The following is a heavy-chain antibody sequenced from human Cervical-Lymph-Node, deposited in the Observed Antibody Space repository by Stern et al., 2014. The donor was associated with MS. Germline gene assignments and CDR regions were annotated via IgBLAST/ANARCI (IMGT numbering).Heavy chain of an antibody. CDR2: IIPIYGTA. J-gene: IGHJ4*02. D-gene: IGHD2-15*01. CDR1: VGSFNSNA. CDR3: AREGGGHTQELDY. Sequence: VQVVEPWAAMKQPGLSVKVFCRASVGSFNSNAISSVRQAPGHGLEWMGGIIPIYGTANYAPKFQGRVTLTADGSTSTAYLELSRLRAEDTAVYYCAREGGGHTQELDYWGQGTLVTVSS. V-gene: IGHV1-69*01.